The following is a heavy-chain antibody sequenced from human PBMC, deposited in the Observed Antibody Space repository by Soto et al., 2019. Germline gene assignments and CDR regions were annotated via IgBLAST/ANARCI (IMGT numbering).Heavy chain of an antibody. V-gene: IGHV3-23*01. J-gene: IGHJ6*03. CDR1: GFTFSSYA. CDR2: ISGSGGST. CDR3: AKDGVNWFYYMDV. Sequence: EVQLLESGGGLVQPGGSLRLSCAASGFTFSSYAMSWVRQAPGKGLEWVSAISGSGGSTYYADSVMGRFTISRDNSKNTLYLQMNSLRAEDTAVYYCAKDGVNWFYYMDVWGKGTTVTVSS. D-gene: IGHD1-1*01.